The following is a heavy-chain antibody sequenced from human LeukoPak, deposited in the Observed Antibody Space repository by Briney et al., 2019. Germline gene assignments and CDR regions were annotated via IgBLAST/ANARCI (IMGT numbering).Heavy chain of an antibody. Sequence: GGSLRLSCAASGFTFSSYAMSWVRQAPGEGLEWVSAISGSGGSTYYADSVKGRFTISRDNSKNTLYLQMNSLRAEDTAVYYCAKGPNYDFWSGYNDYFDYWGQGTLVTVSS. CDR2: ISGSGGST. J-gene: IGHJ4*02. CDR1: GFTFSSYA. D-gene: IGHD3-3*01. V-gene: IGHV3-23*01. CDR3: AKGPNYDFWSGYNDYFDY.